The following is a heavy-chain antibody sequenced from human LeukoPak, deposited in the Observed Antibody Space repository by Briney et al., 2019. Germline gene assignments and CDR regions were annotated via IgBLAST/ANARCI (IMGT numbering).Heavy chain of an antibody. CDR1: GGSFSGYY. D-gene: IGHD6-13*01. CDR2: INNSGST. J-gene: IGHJ5*02. V-gene: IGHV4-34*01. Sequence: SETLSLTCAVYGGSFSGYYWSWIRQPPGKGLEWIGDINNSGSTNYNPSLKSRVTISVDTSKNQFSLKLSSVTAADTAVYYCARDGSSLSNWLDPWRKGNRVTVSS. CDR3: ARDGSSLSNWLDP.